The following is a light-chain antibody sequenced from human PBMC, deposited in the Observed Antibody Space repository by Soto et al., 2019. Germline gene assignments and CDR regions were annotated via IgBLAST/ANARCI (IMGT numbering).Light chain of an antibody. CDR3: QSHDSSLSGHVV. CDR2: GNN. J-gene: IGLJ2*01. CDR1: TSNIGAGYD. Sequence: QSVLTQPPSVSGAPGQRVTISCTGRTSNIGAGYDVHWYQQLPGTAPKLLIYGNNNRPSGVPDRFSGSKSGTSASLAIAGLQAEDEAESYCQSHDSSLSGHVVFGGGTKLTLL. V-gene: IGLV1-40*01.